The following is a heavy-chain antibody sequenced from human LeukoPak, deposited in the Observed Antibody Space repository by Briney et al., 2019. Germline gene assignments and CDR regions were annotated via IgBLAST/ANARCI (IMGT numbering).Heavy chain of an antibody. CDR2: FNPDSGGT. V-gene: IGHV1-2*02. Sequence: ASVKVSCKASGYTFTDSYIHWVRQAPGQGLEWMGWFNPDSGGTSYAQKFQDRVTMTRDTSISTAYMELSSLRSDDTAVYYCARAAAAAMANYFDYWGQGALVTVAS. D-gene: IGHD2-2*01. J-gene: IGHJ4*02. CDR3: ARAAAAAMANYFDY. CDR1: GYTFTDSY.